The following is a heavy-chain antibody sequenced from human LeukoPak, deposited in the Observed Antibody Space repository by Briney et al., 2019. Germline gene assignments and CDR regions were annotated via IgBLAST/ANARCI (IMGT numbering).Heavy chain of an antibody. CDR2: IYYSGST. V-gene: IGHV4-59*01. Sequence: SETLSLTCAVSGGSISSYYWSWIRQPPGKGLEWIGYIYYSGSTNYNPSLKSRVTISVDTSKNQFSLKLSSVTAADTAVYYFARGLGSYLYYFDYWGQGTLVTVSS. J-gene: IGHJ4*02. CDR1: GGSISSYY. D-gene: IGHD1-26*01. CDR3: ARGLGSYLYYFDY.